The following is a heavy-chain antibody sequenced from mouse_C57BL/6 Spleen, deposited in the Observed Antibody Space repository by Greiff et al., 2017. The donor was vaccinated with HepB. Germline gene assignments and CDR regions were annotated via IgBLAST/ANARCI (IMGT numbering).Heavy chain of an antibody. CDR2: IWSGGST. J-gene: IGHJ1*03. V-gene: IGHV2-2*01. D-gene: IGHD2-5*01. CDR3: ASYSNYEYFDV. Sequence: VKLVESGPGLVQPSQSLSITCTVSGFSLTSYGVHWVRQSPGKGLEWLGVIWSGGSTDYNAAFISRLSISKDNSKSQVFFKMNSLQADDTAIYYCASYSNYEYFDVWGTGTTVTVSS. CDR1: GFSLTSYG.